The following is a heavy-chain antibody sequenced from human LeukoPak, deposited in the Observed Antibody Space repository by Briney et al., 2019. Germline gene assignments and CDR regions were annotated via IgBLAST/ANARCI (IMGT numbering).Heavy chain of an antibody. CDR3: AKDSRIAVWATPRSDY. D-gene: IGHD5-24*01. V-gene: IGHV3-23*01. J-gene: IGHJ4*02. CDR1: GFTFSSYA. CDR2: ISGSGGST. Sequence: GGSLRLSCAASGFTFSSYAMSWVRQAPGKGLEWVSAISGSGGSTYYADSVKGRFTISRDNSKNTLYLQMNSLRAEDTAVYYCAKDSRIAVWATPRSDYWGQGTLVTVSS.